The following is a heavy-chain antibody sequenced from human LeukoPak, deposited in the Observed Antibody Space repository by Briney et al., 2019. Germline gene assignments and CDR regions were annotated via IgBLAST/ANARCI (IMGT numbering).Heavy chain of an antibody. CDR3: ARAGYSSSWYRFNWFDP. V-gene: IGHV4-34*01. CDR1: GGSFSGYY. Sequence: SETLSLTCAVYGGSFSGYYWSWIRQPPGKGLEWLGEINHSGSTNYNPSLKSRVTISVDTSKNQFSLKLSSVTAADTAVYYCARAGYSSSWYRFNWFDPWGQGTLVTVSS. J-gene: IGHJ5*02. D-gene: IGHD6-13*01. CDR2: INHSGST.